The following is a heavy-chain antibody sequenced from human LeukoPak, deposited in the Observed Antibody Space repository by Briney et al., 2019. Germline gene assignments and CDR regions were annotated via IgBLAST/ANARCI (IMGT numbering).Heavy chain of an antibody. CDR1: SYTFTSYG. CDR2: ISAYNGNT. D-gene: IGHD4-17*01. V-gene: IGHV1-18*01. CDR3: ARDDYGDYGRGYFDY. J-gene: IGHJ4*02. Sequence: ASVKVSCKASSYTFTSYGISWVRQAPGQGLEWMGWISAYNGNTNYAQKLQGRVTMTTDTSTSTAYMELRSLRSDDTAVYYCARDDYGDYGRGYFDYWGQGTLVTVSS.